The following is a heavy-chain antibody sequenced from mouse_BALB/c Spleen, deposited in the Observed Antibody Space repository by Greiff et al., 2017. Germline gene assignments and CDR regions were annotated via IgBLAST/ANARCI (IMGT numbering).Heavy chain of an antibody. V-gene: IGHV7-3*02. CDR3: AREGDRYDVGYYAMDD. CDR2: IRNKANGYTT. D-gene: IGHD2-14*01. CDR1: GFTFTDYY. J-gene: IGHJ4*01. Sequence: EVHLVESGGGLVQPGGSLRLSCATSGFTFTDYYMSWVRQPPGKALEWLGFIRNKANGYTTEYSASVKGRFTISRDNSQSILYLQMNTLRAEDSATYYCAREGDRYDVGYYAMDDWGQGTSVTVSS.